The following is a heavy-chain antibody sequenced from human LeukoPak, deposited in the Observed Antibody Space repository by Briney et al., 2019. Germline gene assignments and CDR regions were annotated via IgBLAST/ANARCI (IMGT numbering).Heavy chain of an antibody. D-gene: IGHD3-16*01. V-gene: IGHV3-48*03. CDR3: ASGGRISS. CDR2: ISPSGSSI. Sequence: GGSLRLSCAASGFTFSSYEMNWVRQAPGKGLEWVSYISPSGSSIYYADSVKGRFTISRDNAKNSLFLQMNSLRAEDTVVYYCASGGRISSWGQGTLVTVSS. CDR1: GFTFSSYE. J-gene: IGHJ4*02.